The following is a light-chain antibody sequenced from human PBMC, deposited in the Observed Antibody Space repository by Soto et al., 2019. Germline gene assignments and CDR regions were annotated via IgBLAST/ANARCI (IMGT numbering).Light chain of an antibody. Sequence: QSVLTQPASVSGSPGQSITISCTGTSSDVGGYNYVSWYQQHPGKAPKLMIYEVTNRPSGISDRFSASKSVNTASLTISGLQAEDEADYYCNSYTTSSTLVFGGGTKLTVL. CDR1: SSDVGGYNY. J-gene: IGLJ2*01. CDR2: EVT. CDR3: NSYTTSSTLV. V-gene: IGLV2-14*01.